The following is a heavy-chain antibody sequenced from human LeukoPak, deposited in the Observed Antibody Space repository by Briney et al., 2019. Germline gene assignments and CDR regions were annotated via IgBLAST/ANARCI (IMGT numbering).Heavy chain of an antibody. D-gene: IGHD1-26*01. J-gene: IGHJ4*02. CDR2: IYYSGNT. V-gene: IGHV4-39*01. Sequence: SETLSLTCTVSGGSISSSSYYWGWIRQPPGAGLEWIGTIYYSGNTYYNRTLKSRLAISVDTSKNQFSLKLSSVTAAETAVYYCARSPRLGRYGYGPWELPVSYFDYWGQGTLVTVSS. CDR3: ARSPRLGRYGYGPWELPVSYFDY. CDR1: GGSISSSSYY.